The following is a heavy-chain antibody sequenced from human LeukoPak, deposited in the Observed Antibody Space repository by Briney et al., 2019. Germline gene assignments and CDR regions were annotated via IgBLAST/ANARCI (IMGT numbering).Heavy chain of an antibody. CDR2: IYPGDSET. Sequence: GESLKISCKGSGYSFTSYWIGWVRQMPGKGLEWMGIIYPGDSETINSPSFQGQVTISADKSINTAYLQWSSLKASDTAMYYCARKMGCSGGSCHYFDYWGQGTLVTVSS. J-gene: IGHJ4*02. CDR3: ARKMGCSGGSCHYFDY. CDR1: GYSFTSYW. V-gene: IGHV5-51*01. D-gene: IGHD2-15*01.